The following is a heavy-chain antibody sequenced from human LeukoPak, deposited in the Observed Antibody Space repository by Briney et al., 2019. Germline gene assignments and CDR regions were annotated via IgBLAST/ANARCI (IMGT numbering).Heavy chain of an antibody. Sequence: GGSLRLSCAASGFTFSSYWMSWVRQAPGKGLEWVANIKQDGSEKYYVDSVKGRFTISRDNAKNSLYPQMNSLRAEDTAVYYCARDRQLVPYYYYYMDVWGKGTTVTVSS. V-gene: IGHV3-7*01. CDR1: GFTFSSYW. CDR2: IKQDGSEK. J-gene: IGHJ6*03. D-gene: IGHD6-6*01. CDR3: ARDRQLVPYYYYYMDV.